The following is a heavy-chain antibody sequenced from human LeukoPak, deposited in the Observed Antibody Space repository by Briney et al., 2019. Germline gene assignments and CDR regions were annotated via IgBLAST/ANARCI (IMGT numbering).Heavy chain of an antibody. CDR1: EYIFTGYY. Sequence: ASVKVSCKASEYIFTGYYMHWVRQAPGQGLEWMGWINPNNGGTNYAQEFQGRVTMTRDTSISTAYMELSSLRSDDTAVYFCARDSGKSLFDYWGQGTLVTVSS. CDR2: INPNNGGT. D-gene: IGHD1-26*01. CDR3: ARDSGKSLFDY. V-gene: IGHV1-2*02. J-gene: IGHJ4*02.